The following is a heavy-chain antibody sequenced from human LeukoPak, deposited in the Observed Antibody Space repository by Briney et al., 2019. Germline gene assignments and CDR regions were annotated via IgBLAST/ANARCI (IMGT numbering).Heavy chain of an antibody. D-gene: IGHD6-19*01. CDR2: IYYSGST. CDR3: ARGGYSSGWYVFDY. CDR1: GGSISGYY. V-gene: IGHV4-59*01. Sequence: SETLSLTCIVSGGSISGYYWTWIRQPPGKGLQWIGYIYYSGSTNYNPSLKSRVTISVDTSKNQFSLKLTSVTAADTAVYYCARGGYSSGWYVFDYWGQGTLVTVSS. J-gene: IGHJ4*02.